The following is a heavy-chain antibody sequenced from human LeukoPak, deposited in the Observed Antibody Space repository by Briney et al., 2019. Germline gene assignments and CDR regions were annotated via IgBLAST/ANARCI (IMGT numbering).Heavy chain of an antibody. V-gene: IGHV3-23*01. CDR3: AKKGQADDYGKPD. J-gene: IGHJ4*02. CDR1: GFTFSSYS. D-gene: IGHD4-17*01. CDR2: IDRGVGST. Sequence: GGSLRLSCAASGFTFSSYSMNWVRQAPGRGLECVSAIDRGVGSTYYADSVKGRFTISRDNSKNTLYLQMNNLRADDTAVYYCAKKGQADDYGKPDWGQGTLVTVSS.